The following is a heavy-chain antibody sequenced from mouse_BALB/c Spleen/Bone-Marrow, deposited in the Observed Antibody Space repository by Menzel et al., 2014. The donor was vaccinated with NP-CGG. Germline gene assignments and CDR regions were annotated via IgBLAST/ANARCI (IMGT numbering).Heavy chain of an antibody. CDR1: GFTFSSYG. V-gene: IGHV5-6*01. CDR3: ARQGNDYAAWFAY. Sequence: EVKLQESGGDLVKPGGSLKLSCAASGFTFSSYGMSWVRQTPDKRLEWVATISSGGGYTYYPDSVKGRFTISRDNAKNTLYLQMSSLKSEDTAMYYCARQGNDYAAWFAYWGQGTLVTVSA. CDR2: ISSGGGYT. D-gene: IGHD2-4*01. J-gene: IGHJ3*01.